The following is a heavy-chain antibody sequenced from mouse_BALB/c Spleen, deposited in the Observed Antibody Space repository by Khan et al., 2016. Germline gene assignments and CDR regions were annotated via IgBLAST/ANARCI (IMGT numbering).Heavy chain of an antibody. CDR2: IYPGSGST. CDR1: GYTFTDYV. CDR3: AREGDPAWFAY. V-gene: IGHV1-77*01. Sequence: QVQLQQSGPELVKPGPSVKMSCKASGYTFTDYVISWVKQRTGQGLEWIGEIYPGSGSTSYNEQFKGKATLTADKSSNTAYMQLSSLTSADAAVYFCAREGDPAWFAYWGQGTLVTVSA. D-gene: IGHD2-13*01. J-gene: IGHJ3*01.